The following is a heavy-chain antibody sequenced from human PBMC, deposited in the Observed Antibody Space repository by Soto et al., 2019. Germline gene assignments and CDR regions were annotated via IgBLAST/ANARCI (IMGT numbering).Heavy chain of an antibody. J-gene: IGHJ2*01. Sequence: QVTLKESGPVLVKPTETLTLTCTVSGFSLSNARMGVSWIRQPPGKALEWLAHIFSNDEKSYSTSLKSRLTISTDTSKSQVVLTMSDMDPVDTATYSCARPFRWYSSSWSANLDFHLWGRGTLVTVS. CDR2: IFSNDEK. V-gene: IGHV2-26*01. D-gene: IGHD6-13*01. CDR3: ARPFRWYSSSWSANLDFHL. CDR1: GFSLSNARMG.